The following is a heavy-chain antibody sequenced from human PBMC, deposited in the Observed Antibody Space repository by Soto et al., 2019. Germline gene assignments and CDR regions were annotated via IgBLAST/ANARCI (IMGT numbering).Heavy chain of an antibody. CDR2: IYYSGST. J-gene: IGHJ6*02. Sequence: PSETLSLTCTVSGGSISISSYYWGWIRQPPGKGLEWIGSIYYSGSTYYNPSLKSRVTISVDTSKNQFSLKLSSVTAADTAVYYCARRGAGYYYYGMDVWGQGTTVTVSS. CDR1: GGSISISSYY. V-gene: IGHV4-39*01. CDR3: ARRGAGYYYYGMDV.